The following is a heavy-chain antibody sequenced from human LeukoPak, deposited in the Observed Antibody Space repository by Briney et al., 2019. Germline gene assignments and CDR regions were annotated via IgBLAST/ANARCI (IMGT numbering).Heavy chain of an antibody. CDR2: VYTAGST. J-gene: IGHJ3*02. D-gene: IGHD5-12*01. V-gene: IGHV3-66*01. Sequence: PGGSLRLSCAASGFTVSVTYMTWVRQAPGKGLECVSIVYTAGSTYYVDSVKGRFTISRDSSKNTLYLQMNSLRAEDTAVYYCARVGQHIAADAFDIWGQGTMVTVSS. CDR1: GFTVSVTY. CDR3: ARVGQHIAADAFDI.